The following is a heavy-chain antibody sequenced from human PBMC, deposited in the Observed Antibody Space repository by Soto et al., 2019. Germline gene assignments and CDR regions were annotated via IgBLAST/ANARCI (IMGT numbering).Heavy chain of an antibody. CDR2: IYYSGST. Sequence: QVQLQESGPGLVKPSQTLSLTCTVSGGSISSGGYYWSWIRQHPGKGLEWIGYIYYSGSTYYNPSLKSRVTLSVDTSKNQFSLKLSSVTAADTAVYYCARAIYIVVVPAASHYMDVWGKGTTVTVSS. V-gene: IGHV4-31*03. CDR1: GGSISSGGYY. D-gene: IGHD2-2*01. CDR3: ARAIYIVVVPAASHYMDV. J-gene: IGHJ6*03.